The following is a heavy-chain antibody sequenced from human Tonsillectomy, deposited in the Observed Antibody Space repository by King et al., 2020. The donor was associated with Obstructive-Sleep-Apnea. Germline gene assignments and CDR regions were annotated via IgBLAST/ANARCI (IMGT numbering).Heavy chain of an antibody. Sequence: VQLVESGAEVKKPGASVKVSCKASGYTFSSYGISWVRQAPGQGLEWMGWISTYNGNTYYAQNLQDRVTMTTDTSTSTAYMELRSLISDDMAVYYCARDPPPYSKDYYGMDVWGQGTTVTVSS. CDR1: GYTFSSYG. CDR3: ARDPPPYSKDYYGMDV. J-gene: IGHJ6*02. D-gene: IGHD4-11*01. CDR2: ISTYNGNT. V-gene: IGHV1-18*03.